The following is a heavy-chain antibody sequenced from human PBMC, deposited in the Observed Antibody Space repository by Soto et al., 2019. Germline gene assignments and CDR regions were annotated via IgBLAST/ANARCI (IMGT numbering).Heavy chain of an antibody. CDR2: INPNSGNI. J-gene: IGHJ4*02. CDR3: ARGRASGSYYLLDY. Sequence: ASVKVSCKASGNTFTSYDINWVRQATGHGLEWMGWINPNSGNIGYAQRFQGRVTMTRDTTIRTAYMEVSRLRSDDTAVYYCARGRASGSYYLLDYWGQGTLVTVSS. V-gene: IGHV1-8*01. CDR1: GNTFTSYD. D-gene: IGHD3-10*01.